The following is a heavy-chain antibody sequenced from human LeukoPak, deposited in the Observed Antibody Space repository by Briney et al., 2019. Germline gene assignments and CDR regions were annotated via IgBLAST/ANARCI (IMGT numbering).Heavy chain of an antibody. CDR3: ATGRRNYYDSSGYYYFDY. D-gene: IGHD3-22*01. J-gene: IGHJ4*02. CDR2: FDPEDGET. Sequence: ASVKVSCKVSGYTLTELSMHWVRQAPGKGLEWMGGFDPEDGETICAQKFQGRVTMTEDTSTDTAYMELSSLRSEDTAVYYCATGRRNYYDSSGYYYFDYWGQGTLVTVSS. CDR1: GYTLTELS. V-gene: IGHV1-24*01.